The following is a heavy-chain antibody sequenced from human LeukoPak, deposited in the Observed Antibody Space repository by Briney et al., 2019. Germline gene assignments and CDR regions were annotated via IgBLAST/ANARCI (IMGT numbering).Heavy chain of an antibody. CDR2: ISWNSGSI. CDR1: GFTFDDYA. CDR3: AKDTSQKGYDFWSGYYTYNWFDP. J-gene: IGHJ5*02. V-gene: IGHV3-9*01. Sequence: GGSLRLSCAASGFTFDDYAMHWVRQAPGKGLEWVSGISWNSGSIGYADSVKGRFTISRDNAKNSLYLQMNSLRAEDTALYYCAKDTSQKGYDFWSGYYTYNWFDPWGQGTLVTVSS. D-gene: IGHD3-3*01.